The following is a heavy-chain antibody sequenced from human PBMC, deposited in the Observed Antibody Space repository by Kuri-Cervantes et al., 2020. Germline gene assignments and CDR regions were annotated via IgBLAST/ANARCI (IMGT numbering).Heavy chain of an antibody. CDR3: AKDFVAGSYGMDV. D-gene: IGHD2-21*01. Sequence: GGSLRLSCAASGFTFSSYGMHWVRQAPGKGLEWVAVISYDGSNKYYADSVKGRFTISRDNSKNMLYLQMNSLRAKDTAVYYCAKDFVAGSYGMDVWGQGTTVTVSS. CDR2: ISYDGSNK. CDR1: GFTFSSYG. J-gene: IGHJ6*02. V-gene: IGHV3-30*18.